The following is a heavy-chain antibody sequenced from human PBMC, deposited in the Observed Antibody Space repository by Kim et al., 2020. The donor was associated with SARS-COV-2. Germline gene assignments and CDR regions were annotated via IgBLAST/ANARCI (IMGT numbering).Heavy chain of an antibody. CDR1: RFTFNNYW. Sequence: GGSLRLSCAVSRFTFNNYWINWVRHAPGKGLVWVSRISSDGSITNYADSVKGRFTMSRDNAENTLYLQMNSLRAEDTAVYYCARGFFRGGFDVWGQGTAVTGSS. CDR3: ARGFFRGGFDV. J-gene: IGHJ6*02. CDR2: ISSDGSIT. D-gene: IGHD3-10*01. V-gene: IGHV3-74*01.